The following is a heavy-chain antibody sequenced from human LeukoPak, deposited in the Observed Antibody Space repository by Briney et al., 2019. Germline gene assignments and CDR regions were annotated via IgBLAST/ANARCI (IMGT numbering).Heavy chain of an antibody. V-gene: IGHV1-2*02. D-gene: IGHD1-14*01. Sequence: ASVTVSCKASGYTFTGYYLHWVRQAPGQGLEWMGWINPNSGGTNYAQQFQGRLTMTRDTSIKTAYMELTRLRADDTAVYYCSRGGEEPVPPEWDYWGQGTLVTVSS. CDR1: GYTFTGYY. J-gene: IGHJ4*02. CDR3: SRGGEEPVPPEWDY. CDR2: INPNSGGT.